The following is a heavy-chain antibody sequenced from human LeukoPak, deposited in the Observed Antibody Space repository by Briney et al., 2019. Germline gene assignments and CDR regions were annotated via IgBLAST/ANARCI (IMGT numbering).Heavy chain of an antibody. D-gene: IGHD6-19*01. Sequence: GGSLRLSCAASGFTFSSYGMHWVRQAPGKGLEWVAVIWYDGSNKYYADSVKGRFTISGDNSKNTLYLQMNSLRAEDTAVYYCARTVAGPPTGYYGMDVWGKGTTVTVSS. CDR2: IWYDGSNK. V-gene: IGHV3-33*01. CDR1: GFTFSSYG. CDR3: ARTVAGPPTGYYGMDV. J-gene: IGHJ6*04.